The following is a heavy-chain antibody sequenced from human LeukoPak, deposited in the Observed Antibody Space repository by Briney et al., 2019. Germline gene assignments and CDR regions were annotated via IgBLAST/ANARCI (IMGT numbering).Heavy chain of an antibody. Sequence: SSETLSLTCAVYGGSFSGYYWSWIRQPPGKGLEWVGEINHSGSTNYNPSLKSRVTISVDTSKNQFSLNLNSVTAADTAVYYCARELKVGNTGYYFDYWGQGTLVTVSS. D-gene: IGHD1-7*01. CDR1: GGSFSGYY. CDR3: ARELKVGNTGYYFDY. V-gene: IGHV4-34*01. J-gene: IGHJ4*02. CDR2: INHSGST.